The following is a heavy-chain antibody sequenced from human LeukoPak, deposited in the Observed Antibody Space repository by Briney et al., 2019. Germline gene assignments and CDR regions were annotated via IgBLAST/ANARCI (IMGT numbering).Heavy chain of an antibody. CDR1: GGSVSSSSYY. D-gene: IGHD2-2*01. CDR2: LSYSGST. J-gene: IGHJ4*02. CDR3: ARYPHCSSTDCYVT. Sequence: PSETLSLTCTASGGSVSSSSYYWSWIRQPPGKGLEWIGYLSYSGSTNYNPSLKSRVSISVDTSKNQFSLKLSSVTAADTAVYYCARYPHCSSTDCYVTWGQGTLVIVPA. V-gene: IGHV4-61*01.